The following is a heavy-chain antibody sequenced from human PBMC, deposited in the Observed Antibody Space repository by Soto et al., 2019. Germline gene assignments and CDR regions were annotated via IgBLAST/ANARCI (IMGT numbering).Heavy chain of an antibody. J-gene: IGHJ4*02. CDR2: MNPNSGNT. D-gene: IGHD3-3*01. Sequence: ASVKVSCKASGYTFTSYDINWVRQATGQGLERKGWMNPNSGNTGYSQKFQGRVTMTRNTSISTAYMELSSLRSEDTAVYYCARGSAYYDFWSAIRFDYWGQGTLVTVSS. CDR3: ARGSAYYDFWSAIRFDY. V-gene: IGHV1-8*01. CDR1: GYTFTSYD.